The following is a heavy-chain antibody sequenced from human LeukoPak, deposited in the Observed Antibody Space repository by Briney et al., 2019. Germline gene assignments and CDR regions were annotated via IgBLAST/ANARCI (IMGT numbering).Heavy chain of an antibody. CDR1: GGSISSGSYY. CDR3: ARVRGSSGSYEYYHYMDV. D-gene: IGHD1-26*01. V-gene: IGHV4-61*02. J-gene: IGHJ6*03. CDR2: IYTSGST. Sequence: SETLSLTCAVYGGSISSGSYYWSWIRQPAGKGLEWIGRIYTSGSTNYNPSLKSRVTISVDTSKKQFSLKLSSVTAADTAVYYCARVRGSSGSYEYYHYMDVWGKGTTVTISS.